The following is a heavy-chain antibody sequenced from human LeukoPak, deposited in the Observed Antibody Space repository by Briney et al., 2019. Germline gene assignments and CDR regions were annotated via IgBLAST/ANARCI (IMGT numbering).Heavy chain of an antibody. D-gene: IGHD4-11*01. J-gene: IGHJ4*02. V-gene: IGHV3-73*01. CDR2: IRSKANSYAT. Sequence: GGSLRLSCAASGFTFSSHAMHWVRQASGKGLEWVGRIRSKANSYATAYAASVKGRFTISRDDSKNTAYLQMNSLKTEDTAVYYCTRQRGTVTTGSFDYWGQGTLVTVSS. CDR1: GFTFSSHA. CDR3: TRQRGTVTTGSFDY.